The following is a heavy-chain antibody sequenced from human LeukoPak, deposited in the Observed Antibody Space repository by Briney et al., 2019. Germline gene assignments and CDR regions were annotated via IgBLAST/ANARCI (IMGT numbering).Heavy chain of an antibody. CDR2: MNPSGST. CDR1: GGSFSGYY. CDR3: ARLSLGYCSSTSCYFPFGRGYYYYYMDV. J-gene: IGHJ6*03. V-gene: IGHV4-34*01. D-gene: IGHD2-2*01. Sequence: PSETLSLTCAVYGGSFSGYYWTWIRQTPEKGLEWIGEMNPSGSTNYNPSLKSRVTISVDTSKNQFSLKLSSVTAADTAVYYCARLSLGYCSSTSCYFPFGRGYYYYYMDVWGKGTTVTVSS.